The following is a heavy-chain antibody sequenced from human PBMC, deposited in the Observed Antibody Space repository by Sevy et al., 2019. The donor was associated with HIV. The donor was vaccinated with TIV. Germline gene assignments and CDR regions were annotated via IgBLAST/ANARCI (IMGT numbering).Heavy chain of an antibody. CDR2: IKSNTDGGTT. J-gene: IGHJ3*02. Sequence: GGYLRLSCAASGFTFSNAWMSWVRQAPGKGLEWVGRIKSNTDGGTTDYAAPVKGRFTISRDDSKNTLYLQMNSLKTKDTVVHYWTTDLSRYYHSWSRNAFDIWGQGTQVTVSS. CDR3: TTDLSRYYHSWSRNAFDI. V-gene: IGHV3-15*01. CDR1: GFTFSNAW. D-gene: IGHD3-22*01.